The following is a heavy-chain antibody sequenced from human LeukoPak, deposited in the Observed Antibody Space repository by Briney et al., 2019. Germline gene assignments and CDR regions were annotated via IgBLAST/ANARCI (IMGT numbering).Heavy chain of an antibody. CDR2: ISGSGGST. Sequence: GGSLRLSCAASGFTFSSYAMSWVRQAPGKGLEWVSAISGSGGSTYYADSVKGRFTISSDNSKNTLYLQMNSLRAEDTAVYYCAKDEGLLGYCSGGSCYFDYWGQGTLVTVSS. J-gene: IGHJ4*02. V-gene: IGHV3-23*01. D-gene: IGHD2-15*01. CDR3: AKDEGLLGYCSGGSCYFDY. CDR1: GFTFSSYA.